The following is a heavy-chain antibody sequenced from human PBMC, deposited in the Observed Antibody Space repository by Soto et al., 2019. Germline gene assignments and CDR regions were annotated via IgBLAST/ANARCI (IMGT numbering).Heavy chain of an antibody. CDR2: IIPIFGTA. D-gene: IGHD6-6*01. CDR3: ANTQQLAHDAFDI. J-gene: IGHJ3*02. V-gene: IGHV1-69*13. CDR1: GGTFSSYA. Sequence: SVKVSCKASGGTFSSYAISWVRQAPGQGLEWMGGIIPIFGTANYAQKFQGRVTITADESTSTAYMELSSLRSEDTAVYYCANTQQLAHDAFDIWGQGTMVTVSS.